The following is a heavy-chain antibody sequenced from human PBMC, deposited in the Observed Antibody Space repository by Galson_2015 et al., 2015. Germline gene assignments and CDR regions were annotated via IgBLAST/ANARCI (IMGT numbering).Heavy chain of an antibody. D-gene: IGHD6-13*01. V-gene: IGHV3-21*01. J-gene: IGHJ4*02. CDR2: IGRSGSTGI. CDR1: GFTFSGYR. Sequence: SLRLSCAASGFTFSGYRMNWVRQAPGKGLEWVASIGRSGSTGIYYADSVKGRFTISRDNAKNSLYLQMNSLRAEDTAVYYCAREGRTSWYGDYWGQGTLVTVSS. CDR3: AREGRTSWYGDY.